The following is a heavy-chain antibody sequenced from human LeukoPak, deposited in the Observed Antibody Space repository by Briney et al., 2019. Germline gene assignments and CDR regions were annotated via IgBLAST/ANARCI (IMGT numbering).Heavy chain of an antibody. CDR1: GYTFTSYG. CDR2: ISAYNGNT. D-gene: IGHD3-22*01. J-gene: IGHJ4*01. CDR3: ARQYYYDSSGYYSH. V-gene: IGHV1-18*01. Sequence: ASVKVSCKTSGYTFTSYGISWVRQAPGQGLEWMGWISAYNGNTNYAQKLQGRVTMTTDTSTSTAYMELRSLRSDDTAVYYCARQYYYDSSGYYSHWGHGTLVTVSS.